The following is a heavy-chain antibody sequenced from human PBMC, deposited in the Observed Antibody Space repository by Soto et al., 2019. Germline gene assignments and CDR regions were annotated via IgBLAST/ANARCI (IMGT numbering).Heavy chain of an antibody. V-gene: IGHV4-30-4*01. J-gene: IGHJ6*02. CDR3: TRGVVVPAAIRPYYYGMDV. CDR1: GGSISSGDYY. D-gene: IGHD2-2*01. CDR2: IYYSGST. Sequence: SETLSLTCTVSGGSISSGDYYWSWIRQPPGKGLEWIGYIYYSGSTYYNPSLRSRVTISVDTSKNQFSLKLSSVTAADTAVYYCTRGVVVPAAIRPYYYGMDVWGQGTTVTVSS.